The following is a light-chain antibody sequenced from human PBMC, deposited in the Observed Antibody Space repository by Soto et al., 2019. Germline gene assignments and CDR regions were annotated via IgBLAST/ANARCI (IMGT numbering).Light chain of an antibody. J-gene: IGKJ3*01. CDR3: QLYGSSVHFT. CDR2: SAS. Sequence: EIVLTQSPGTLSLSPGERATLSCRASQSVTNNYLAWYQQRPGQAPKLLIYSASNRPTGIPDRFSGSGSGTDFTLTISRLDPEDFALYYCQLYGSSVHFTFGPGTKVDIK. V-gene: IGKV3-20*01. CDR1: QSVTNNY.